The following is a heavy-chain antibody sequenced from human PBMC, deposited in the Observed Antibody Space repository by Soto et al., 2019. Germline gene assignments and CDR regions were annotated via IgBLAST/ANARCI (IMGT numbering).Heavy chain of an antibody. D-gene: IGHD2-2*01. V-gene: IGHV4-59*12. CDR3: ARGYCSSTSCYEVDRNWFDP. CDR2: IYYSGST. J-gene: IGHJ5*02. CDR1: GVSISSYY. Sequence: SETQSLTSTFSGVSISSYYWSWIRQPTGKGLEWIGYIYYSGSTNYNPSLKSRVTISVDTSKNQFSLKLSSVTAADTAVYYCARGYCSSTSCYEVDRNWFDPWGQGTLVTVSS.